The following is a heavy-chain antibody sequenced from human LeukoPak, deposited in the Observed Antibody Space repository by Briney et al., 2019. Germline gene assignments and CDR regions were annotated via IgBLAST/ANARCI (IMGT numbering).Heavy chain of an antibody. CDR3: AKDEDSSGY. CDR1: GFTFSSYA. J-gene: IGHJ4*02. Sequence: PGRSLRLSCAACGFTFSSYAMHWVRQAPGKGLEWVAVISYDGSNKYYADSVKGRFTISRDNSKNTLYLQMNSLRAEDTAVYYCAKDEDSSGYWGQGTLVTVSS. CDR2: ISYDGSNK. D-gene: IGHD3-10*01. V-gene: IGHV3-30-3*01.